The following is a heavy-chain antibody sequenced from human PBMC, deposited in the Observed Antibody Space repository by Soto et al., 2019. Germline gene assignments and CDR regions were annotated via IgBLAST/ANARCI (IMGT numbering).Heavy chain of an antibody. CDR2: IYYSGST. D-gene: IGHD3-22*01. CDR3: ARTLDSSGYSGPSYDY. Sequence: TSETLSLTCTVLGGSISSGGYYWSWIRQHPGKGLEWIGYIYYSGSTYYNPSLKSRVTISVDTSKNQFSLKLSSVTAADTAVYYCARTLDSSGYSGPSYDYWGQGTLVTVSS. J-gene: IGHJ4*02. V-gene: IGHV4-31*03. CDR1: GGSISSGGYY.